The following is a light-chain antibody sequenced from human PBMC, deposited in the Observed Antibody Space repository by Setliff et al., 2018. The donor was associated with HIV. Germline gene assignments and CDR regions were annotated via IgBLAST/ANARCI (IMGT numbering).Light chain of an antibody. Sequence: QSVLTQPPSASGAPGQRVTISCSGTTSYFRLNTVNWYQHVPGTAPKPLIYANSQRPSGVPGRFSGSKSATSASLAISGLQSEDEADYYRAAWDVRLNSPVFGGGTK. V-gene: IGLV1-44*01. CDR1: TSYFRLNT. CDR2: ANS. CDR3: AAWDVRLNSPV. J-gene: IGLJ2*01.